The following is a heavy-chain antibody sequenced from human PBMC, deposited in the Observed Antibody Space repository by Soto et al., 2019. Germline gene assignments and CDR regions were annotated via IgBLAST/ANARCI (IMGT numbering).Heavy chain of an antibody. V-gene: IGHV1-18*01. CDR3: ARDTGIAVAVVAFDI. CDR2: ISAYNGNT. CDR1: GYTFTSYG. D-gene: IGHD6-19*01. Sequence: ASVKVSCKASGYTFTSYGISWVRQAPGQGLEWMGWISAYNGNTNYAQKLQGRVTMTTDTSTSTAYMELRSLRSDDTAVYYCARDTGIAVAVVAFDIWGQGTMVTVSS. J-gene: IGHJ3*02.